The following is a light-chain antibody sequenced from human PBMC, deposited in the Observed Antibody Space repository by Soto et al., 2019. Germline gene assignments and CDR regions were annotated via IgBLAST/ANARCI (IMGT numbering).Light chain of an antibody. CDR3: CSYAGSYTFYV. CDR2: DVS. Sequence: QSVLTQPRSVSGSPGQSVTISCTGTSSDVGGYNYVSWYQHHPGKAPKLMIYDVSKRPSGVPDRFSGSKSGNTASLTISGLQAEDEADYYCCSYAGSYTFYVFGTGT. J-gene: IGLJ1*01. CDR1: SSDVGGYNY. V-gene: IGLV2-11*01.